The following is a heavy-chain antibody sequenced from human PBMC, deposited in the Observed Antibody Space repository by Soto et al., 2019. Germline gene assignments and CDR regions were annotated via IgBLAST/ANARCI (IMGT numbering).Heavy chain of an antibody. CDR3: ARVTNYYYYYHGMDV. Sequence: EVQLVETGGGLIQPGGSLRLSCAASGFTVSSNYMSWVRQAPGKGLEWVSVIYSGGSTYYADSVKGRFTISRDNSKNTLYIQMNSLRAEDTAVYYCARVTNYYYYYHGMDVWGQGTTVTVSS. V-gene: IGHV3-53*02. CDR2: IYSGGST. D-gene: IGHD5-18*01. CDR1: GFTVSSNY. J-gene: IGHJ6*02.